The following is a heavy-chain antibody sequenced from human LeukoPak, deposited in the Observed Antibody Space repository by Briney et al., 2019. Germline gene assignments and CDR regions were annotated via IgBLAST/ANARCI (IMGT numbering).Heavy chain of an antibody. CDR3: AKGYCTNGGGYFAN. Sequence: PGGSLRLSCAASGFTFSNYAMRWVRQAPGKGLEWVSAISGSGGITYYADSVRGRFTISRDNSKNSLYLQMNSLRAEDTALYYCAKGYCTNGGGYFANWGQGTLVTVSS. CDR1: GFTFSNYA. CDR2: ISGSGGIT. V-gene: IGHV3-23*01. D-gene: IGHD2-8*01. J-gene: IGHJ4*02.